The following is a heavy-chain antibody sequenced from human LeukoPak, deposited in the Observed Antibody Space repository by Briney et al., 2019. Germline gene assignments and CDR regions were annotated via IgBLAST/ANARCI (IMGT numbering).Heavy chain of an antibody. CDR3: ARYPNGGWYGFDY. J-gene: IGHJ4*02. Sequence: TSETLSLTCTVSGGSISSYYWSWIRQPPGKGLEWIGYIYYSGSINYNPSLKSRVTISVDTSKNQFSLKLSSVTAADTAVYYCARYPNGGWYGFDYWGQGTLVTVSS. D-gene: IGHD6-19*01. CDR2: IYYSGSI. V-gene: IGHV4-59*01. CDR1: GGSISSYY.